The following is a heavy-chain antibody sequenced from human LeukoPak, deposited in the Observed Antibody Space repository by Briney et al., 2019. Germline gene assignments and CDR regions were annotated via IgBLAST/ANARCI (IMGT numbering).Heavy chain of an antibody. J-gene: IGHJ4*02. V-gene: IGHV3-21*01. CDR3: ARDLFKTYYYDSSGSDYFDY. Sequence: RGSLRLSCAASGFTFSSYSMNWVRQAPGKGLEWVSSISSSSSYIYYADSVKGRFTISRDNAKNSLYLQMNSLRAEDTAVYYCARDLFKTYYYDSSGSDYFDYWGQGTLVTVSS. CDR2: ISSSSSYI. CDR1: GFTFSSYS. D-gene: IGHD3-22*01.